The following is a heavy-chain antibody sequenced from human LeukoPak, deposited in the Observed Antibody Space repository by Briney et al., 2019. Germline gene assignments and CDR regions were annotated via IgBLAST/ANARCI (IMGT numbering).Heavy chain of an antibody. V-gene: IGHV3-7*04. CDR3: ARGDDFSGDY. J-gene: IGHJ4*02. D-gene: IGHD2-21*02. CDR1: GFTFSTYW. CDR2: IHPDGNEK. Sequence: GGSLRLSCTASGFTFSTYWMSWVRQTPGKGLEWVANIHPDGNEKYPVGSVKGRFTISRDNAKNSLYLQMNSLRVEDTAVYYCARGDDFSGDYWGQGTLVTVSS.